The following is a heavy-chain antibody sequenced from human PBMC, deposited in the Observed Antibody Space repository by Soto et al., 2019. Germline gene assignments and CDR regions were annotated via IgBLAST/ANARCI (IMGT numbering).Heavy chain of an antibody. J-gene: IGHJ6*02. D-gene: IGHD2-2*01. CDR1: GGTFSSYA. CDR3: ARGYYCSSTSCYGLYYYGMDV. Sequence: SVKVSCKASGGTFSSYAISWVRQAPGQGLEWMGGIIPIFGTANYAQKFQGRVTITADESTSTAYMELSSLRSEDTAVYYCARGYYCSSTSCYGLYYYGMDVWGQGTTVTVSS. V-gene: IGHV1-69*13. CDR2: IIPIFGTA.